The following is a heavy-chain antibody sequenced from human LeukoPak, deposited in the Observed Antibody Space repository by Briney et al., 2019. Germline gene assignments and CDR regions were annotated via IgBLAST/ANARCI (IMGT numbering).Heavy chain of an antibody. J-gene: IGHJ4*02. CDR2: ISWNSGSI. CDR3: ARDSSGSYDY. D-gene: IGHD1-26*01. Sequence: GGSLRLSCAASGFTFDHYAMHWVRQAPGKGLEWVSGISWNSGSIGYADSVKGRFTISRDNAKNSLYLQMNSLRAEDTALYYCARDSSGSYDYWGQGTLVTVSS. V-gene: IGHV3-9*01. CDR1: GFTFDHYA.